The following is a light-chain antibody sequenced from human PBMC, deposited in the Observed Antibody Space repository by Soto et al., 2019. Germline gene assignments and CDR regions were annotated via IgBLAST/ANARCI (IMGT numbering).Light chain of an antibody. V-gene: IGKV1-39*01. Sequence: DIQMTQSPSSLSESFGDRVTLTCRASQNIDTYLNWYQQKPGTAPKLLMYAASSLHSGVPSRFSGSGSGTDFTLTISSLQPEDFATYYCQQSHTTPYTFGQGTKLEI. CDR2: AAS. CDR1: QNIDTY. CDR3: QQSHTTPYT. J-gene: IGKJ2*01.